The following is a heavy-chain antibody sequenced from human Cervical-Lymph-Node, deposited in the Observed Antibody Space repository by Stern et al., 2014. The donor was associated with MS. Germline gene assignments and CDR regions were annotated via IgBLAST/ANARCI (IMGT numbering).Heavy chain of an antibody. CDR1: GGSISSGSYY. CDR3: ARAAGWFDY. V-gene: IGHV4-61*02. CDR2: IYTSGST. D-gene: IGHD2-15*01. J-gene: IGHJ4*02. Sequence: QVQLQEPGPGLVKPSQTLSLTCTVSGGSISSGSYYWSWIRQPAGKGLEWIGRIYTSGSTNYNPSLKSRVTISVATSKNQFSLKLSSVTAADTAVYYCARAAGWFDYWGQGTLVTVSS.